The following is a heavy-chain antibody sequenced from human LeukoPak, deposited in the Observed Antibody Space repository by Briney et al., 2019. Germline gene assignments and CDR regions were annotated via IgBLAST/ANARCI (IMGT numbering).Heavy chain of an antibody. CDR1: GGSISSYY. CDR2: IYYSGNT. Sequence: SETLSLTCTVSGGSISSYYWNWIRQPPGKGLEWIAYIYYSGNTNYNPSLKSRVTISVDTSKNQFSLKLSSVTAADTAVYYCARRPRAVWGSYRYHDYWGQGTLVTVSS. CDR3: ARRPRAVWGSYRYHDY. D-gene: IGHD3-16*02. V-gene: IGHV4-59*12. J-gene: IGHJ4*02.